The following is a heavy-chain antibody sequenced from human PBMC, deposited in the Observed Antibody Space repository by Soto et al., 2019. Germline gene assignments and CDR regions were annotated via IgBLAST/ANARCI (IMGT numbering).Heavy chain of an antibody. CDR3: ARSPFLECN. CDR1: GFTFSSYE. D-gene: IGHD3-3*02. CDR2: ISSSSSTI. J-gene: IGHJ4*02. V-gene: IGHV3-48*03. Sequence: TGGSLRLSCAASGFTFSSYEMNWVRQAPGKGLEWVSYISSSSSTIYYADSVKGRFTISRDNAKNSLFLQMNSLRVDDTAVYYCARSPFLECNWAQGTLVTVSS.